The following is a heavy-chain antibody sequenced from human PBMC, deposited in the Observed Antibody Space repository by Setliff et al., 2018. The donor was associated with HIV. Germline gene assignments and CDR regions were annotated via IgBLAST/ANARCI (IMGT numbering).Heavy chain of an antibody. Sequence: SETLSLTCTVSGASISGYYWSWIRQPAGRGLEWVGRIHTSGNTNYNPSLRDRVTMSVDMSKNQFSLKLTSVSAADTAVYYCARDRIEFVAEDPHDVFDIWGRGTLVTVS. CDR2: IHTSGNT. CDR1: GASISGYY. V-gene: IGHV4-4*07. J-gene: IGHJ3*02. CDR3: ARDRIEFVAEDPHDVFDI. D-gene: IGHD5-12*01.